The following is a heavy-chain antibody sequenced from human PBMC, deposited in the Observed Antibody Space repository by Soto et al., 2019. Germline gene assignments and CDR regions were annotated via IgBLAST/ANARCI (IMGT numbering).Heavy chain of an antibody. CDR3: VKNFADSKPFYDS. CDR2: ISDDGSSK. V-gene: IGHV3-30*18. D-gene: IGHD2-15*01. CDR1: GFTFSNYG. J-gene: IGHJ4*02. Sequence: GGSLRLSCAASGFTFSNYGMYWVRQAPGKGLEWVAFISDDGSSKFYADPMKGRYTISRDNSKNTLYLQMNSLRAEDTAIYYCVKNFADSKPFYDSLGQGLLVTSPQ.